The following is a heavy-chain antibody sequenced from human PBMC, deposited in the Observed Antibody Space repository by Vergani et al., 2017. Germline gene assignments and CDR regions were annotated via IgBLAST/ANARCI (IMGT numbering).Heavy chain of an antibody. CDR2: ISVYNGET. J-gene: IGHJ4*02. CDR3: AREGNYYGSTGFGAGGSFD. D-gene: IGHD3-22*01. Sequence: QVQLVQSGAEVKKPGASVKVSCEVSGYTFRNYGISWVRQAPGEGLEWLGWISVYNGETKFAHKFQGRVTLTRDTSTDTVYMELISLRPEDTAVYYCAREGNYYGSTGFGAGGSFDWGPGTLVTGSS. V-gene: IGHV1-18*04. CDR1: GYTFRNYG.